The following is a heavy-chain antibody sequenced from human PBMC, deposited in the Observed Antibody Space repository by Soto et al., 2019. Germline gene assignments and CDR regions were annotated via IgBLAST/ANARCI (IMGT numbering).Heavy chain of an antibody. Sequence: YLRLSCEAAGSTFSRQAMNWIRQTPGKRLEWIARISGRGSTINYAYSVKGRFTIARDNVQRTLNFKMDSLRVEDRGVYYCARGGVYWGRGTLVTGSS. CDR2: ISGRGSTI. D-gene: IGHD2-8*01. CDR3: ARGGVY. J-gene: IGHJ1*01. V-gene: IGHV3-48*03. CDR1: GSTFSRQA.